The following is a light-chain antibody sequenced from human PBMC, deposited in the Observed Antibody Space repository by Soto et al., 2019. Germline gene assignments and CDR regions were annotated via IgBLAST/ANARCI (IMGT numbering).Light chain of an antibody. J-gene: IGKJ1*01. V-gene: IGKV1-39*01. CDR3: QQSYSIPWT. CDR1: QSISIY. Sequence: DIQMTQSPSSLSASIGDRVTITCRPSQSISIYLNWYQQKPGKAPELLIYAASSLQSGVPSRFSGSGSGTVFTLTISSLQPEDFANYYCQQSYSIPWTFPQGTKVEIK. CDR2: AAS.